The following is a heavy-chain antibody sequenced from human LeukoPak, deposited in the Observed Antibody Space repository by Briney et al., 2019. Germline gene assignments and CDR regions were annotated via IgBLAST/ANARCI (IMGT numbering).Heavy chain of an antibody. Sequence: GGSLRLSCAASGFTVSSNYMSWVRQAPGKGLEWVSVIYSGGSTYYADSVKGRFTISRDNSKNTLYLQMNSLRVEDTAIYYCARDSVGDLLDYWGQGTPVTVSS. CDR2: IYSGGST. D-gene: IGHD4-17*01. CDR3: ARDSVGDLLDY. CDR1: GFTVSSNY. V-gene: IGHV3-53*01. J-gene: IGHJ4*02.